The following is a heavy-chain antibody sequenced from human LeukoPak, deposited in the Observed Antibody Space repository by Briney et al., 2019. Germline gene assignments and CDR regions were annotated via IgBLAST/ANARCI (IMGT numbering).Heavy chain of an antibody. V-gene: IGHV4-61*02. D-gene: IGHD6-13*01. CDR3: ARGRAFIAAAGTSFYYYYYMDV. CDR1: GGSISSGSYY. Sequence: SETLSLTCTVCGGSISSGSYYWSWIRQPAGKGLEWIGRIYTSGRTNYNPSLKSRVTISVDTSKNQFSLKLSSVTAADTAVYYCARGRAFIAAAGTSFYYYYYMDVWGQGTLVTVSS. CDR2: IYTSGRT. J-gene: IGHJ6*03.